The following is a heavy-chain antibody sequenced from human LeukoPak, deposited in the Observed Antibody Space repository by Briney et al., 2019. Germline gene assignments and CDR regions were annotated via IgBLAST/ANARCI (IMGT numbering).Heavy chain of an antibody. CDR3: ATPPGSGSYWDFDY. CDR2: FDPEDGET. CDR1: GYTLTELS. Sequence: GASVKVPCKVSGYTLTELSMHWVRQAPGKGLEWMGGFDPEDGETIYAQKFQGRVTMTEDTSTDTAYMELSSLRSEDTAVYYCATPPGSGSYWDFDYWGQGTLVTVSS. J-gene: IGHJ4*02. V-gene: IGHV1-24*01. D-gene: IGHD1-26*01.